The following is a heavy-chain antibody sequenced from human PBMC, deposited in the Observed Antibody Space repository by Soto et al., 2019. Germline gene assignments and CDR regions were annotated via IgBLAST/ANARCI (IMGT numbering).Heavy chain of an antibody. CDR3: ASGSVVVVAATAADALDI. V-gene: IGHV1-69*02. CDR2: IIPILGIA. CDR1: GGTFSSYT. Sequence: QVQLVQSGAEVKKPGSSVKVSCKASGGTFSSYTISWVRQAPGQGLEWMGRIIPILGIANYAQKFQGRVTMTADKSTSTADMEVGSLRSEDTAGYYCASGSVVVVAATAADALDIWGQGTMVTVSS. J-gene: IGHJ3*02. D-gene: IGHD2-15*01.